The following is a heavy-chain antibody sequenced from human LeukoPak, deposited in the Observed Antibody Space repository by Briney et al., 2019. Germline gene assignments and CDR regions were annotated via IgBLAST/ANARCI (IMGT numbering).Heavy chain of an antibody. CDR1: GGSISSGGYY. D-gene: IGHD3-10*01. Sequence: SETLSLTCTVSGGSISSGGYYWSWIRQHPGKGLEWIGYIYYSGSTYYNPSLKSRVTISVDTSKNQFSLKLSSVTAADTAVYYCAREEVRGDADYWGQGTLVTVSS. V-gene: IGHV4-31*03. CDR3: AREEVRGDADY. J-gene: IGHJ4*02. CDR2: IYYSGST.